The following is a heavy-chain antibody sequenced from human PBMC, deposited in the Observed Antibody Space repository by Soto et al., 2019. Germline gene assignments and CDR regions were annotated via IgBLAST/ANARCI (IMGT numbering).Heavy chain of an antibody. CDR3: ARDGQLVINYFDY. J-gene: IGHJ4*02. D-gene: IGHD6-13*01. CDR1: GFTFISYW. CDR2: IKQDGSEK. V-gene: IGHV3-7*01. Sequence: GGSLRLSCAASGFTFISYWMSWGRQAPGKGLEWVANIKQDGSEKYYVDSVKGRFTISRDNAKNSLYLQMNSLRAEDTAVYYCARDGQLVINYFDYWGQGTLVTVSS.